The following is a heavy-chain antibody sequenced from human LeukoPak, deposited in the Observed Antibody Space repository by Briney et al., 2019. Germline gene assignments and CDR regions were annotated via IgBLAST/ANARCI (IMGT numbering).Heavy chain of an antibody. CDR1: GYTFTGYY. J-gene: IGHJ4*02. Sequence: ASVKVSCKASGYTFTGYYMHWVRQAPGQGLEWMGWINPNSGGTNYAQKFQGRVTMTRDTSISTAYMELSRLRSDDTAVYYSASGGYYYDSSGYPGGDYWGQGTLVTVSS. CDR2: INPNSGGT. V-gene: IGHV1-2*02. CDR3: ASGGYYYDSSGYPGGDY. D-gene: IGHD3-22*01.